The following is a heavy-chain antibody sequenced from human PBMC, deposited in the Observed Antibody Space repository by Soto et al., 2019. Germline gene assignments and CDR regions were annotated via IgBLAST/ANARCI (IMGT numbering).Heavy chain of an antibody. CDR1: GGTLNNYA. CDR2: ILPVSAPP. V-gene: IGHV1-69*13. J-gene: IGHJ4*02. D-gene: IGHD2-15*01. Sequence: SVKVSCKASGGTLNNYAINWVRQAPGQGLEWMGGILPVSAPPDYAQKFQGRVSITADHSTSTVYMELSRLKSDDTAVYFCATDSNCDVSNSFWGQGTLVTVSS. CDR3: ATDSNCDVSNSF.